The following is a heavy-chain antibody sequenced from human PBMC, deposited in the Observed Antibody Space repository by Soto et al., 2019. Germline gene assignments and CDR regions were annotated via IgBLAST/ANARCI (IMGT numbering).Heavy chain of an antibody. CDR2: TMGNGGNT. D-gene: IGHD3-10*01. CDR3: AEDRFGTTIKHRMDG. CDR1: GFTFSSYA. V-gene: IGHV3-23*01. Sequence: EVQLLESGGGLVQPGGSLRLSCAVSGFTFSSYAMSWGRQAPGKGLEWVSATMGNGGNTQYADSVKGRFAISRDNSKITRYLQMHSLRADDKAVYYGAEDRFGTTIKHRMDGWGQGTTVTVSS. J-gene: IGHJ6*02.